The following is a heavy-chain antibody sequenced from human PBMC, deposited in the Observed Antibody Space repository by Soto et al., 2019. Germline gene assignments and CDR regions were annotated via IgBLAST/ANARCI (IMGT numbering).Heavy chain of an antibody. Sequence: PGGSLRLSCSASEFTFSSCAMSWVRQAPGKGLEWVSAISGSGGSTYYADSVKGRFTISRDNSKNTLYLQMNSLRAEDTAVYYCAVPPAGPDYWGQGTLVTVSS. V-gene: IGHV3-23*01. CDR1: EFTFSSCA. J-gene: IGHJ4*02. CDR2: ISGSGGST. CDR3: AVPPAGPDY.